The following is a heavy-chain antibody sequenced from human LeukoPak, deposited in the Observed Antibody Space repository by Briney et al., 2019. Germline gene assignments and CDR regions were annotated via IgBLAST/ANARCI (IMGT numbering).Heavy chain of an antibody. V-gene: IGHV4-59*01. Sequence: SETLSLTCTVSGGSISSYYWSWIRQPPGQGLEWIGYIYYSGDTNYNPSLKSRVSVSVDASKKQFSLNLRSVTAADTALYYCVRGPYGSSISNWFDPWGQGILVAVSS. CDR3: VRGPYGSSISNWFDP. CDR1: GGSISSYY. J-gene: IGHJ5*02. CDR2: IYYSGDT. D-gene: IGHD3-10*01.